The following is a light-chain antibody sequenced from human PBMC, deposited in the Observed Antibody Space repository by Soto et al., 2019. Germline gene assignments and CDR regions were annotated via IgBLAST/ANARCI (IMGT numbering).Light chain of an antibody. V-gene: IGKV1-39*01. Sequence: IQMTQSPSSLSASVGDRVTITCRASQDIRKDLAWYQQKPGKAPQILIYGASTLQSGVPSRFTGSGSGTDFTLTVNSLQAEDFATYYCQQSYTSPTTFGQGTRLEIK. CDR3: QQSYTSPTT. J-gene: IGKJ5*01. CDR1: QDIRKD. CDR2: GAS.